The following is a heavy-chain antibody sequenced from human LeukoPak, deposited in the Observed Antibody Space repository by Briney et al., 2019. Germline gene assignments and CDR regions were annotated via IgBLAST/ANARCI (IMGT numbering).Heavy chain of an antibody. Sequence: PGGSLRLSCAASGFTFSSHGMNWVRPAPGKGLEWVSGIIPSGHTTYYADSVRGRFTISRDNSRNTLYLQMNSLRAEDTAVYYCAKDDRWLQFCCWGQGTLVTVSA. CDR1: GFTFSSHG. V-gene: IGHV3-23*01. J-gene: IGHJ4*02. CDR2: IIPSGHTT. D-gene: IGHD5-24*01. CDR3: AKDDRWLQFCC.